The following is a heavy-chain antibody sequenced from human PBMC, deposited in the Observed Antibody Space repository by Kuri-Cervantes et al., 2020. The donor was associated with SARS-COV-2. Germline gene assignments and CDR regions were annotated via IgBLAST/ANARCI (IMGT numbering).Heavy chain of an antibody. V-gene: IGHV1-69*05. J-gene: IGHJ4*02. Sequence: SVKVSCKAGGTISSSAISWVRQAPGEGLEWMGGIIPIFGSTHFAQKFQGRLTITTDGSASTAYMELSSLRSDDTAFYYCATKDYYGNSGYNYWGQGTLVTVSS. CDR3: ATKDYYGNSGYNY. CDR2: IIPIFGST. CDR1: GGTISSSA. D-gene: IGHD3-22*01.